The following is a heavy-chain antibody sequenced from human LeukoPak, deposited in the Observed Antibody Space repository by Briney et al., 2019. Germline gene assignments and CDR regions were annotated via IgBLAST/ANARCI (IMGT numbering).Heavy chain of an antibody. CDR2: ISSSSSTI. Sequence: GGSLRLSCAASGFTFSSYGINWVRQAPGKGLEWVSYISSSSSTIYYADSVKGRFTISRDNAKNALFLQMNSLRAEDTAVYYCARVGCRGGSCSSRGDYYYGMDVWGQGTTVTVSS. CDR1: GFTFSSYG. V-gene: IGHV3-48*04. D-gene: IGHD2-15*01. CDR3: ARVGCRGGSCSSRGDYYYGMDV. J-gene: IGHJ6*02.